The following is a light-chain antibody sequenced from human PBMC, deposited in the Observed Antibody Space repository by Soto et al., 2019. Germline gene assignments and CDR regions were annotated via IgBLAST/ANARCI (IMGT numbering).Light chain of an antibody. V-gene: IGLV1-47*01. CDR3: AACDDSLSGFYV. Sequence: QSVLTQPPSASGTPGQRVTISCSGSSSNIGSNYVYWYQQLPGTAPKLLIYRNHHRPSGVPDRFSGSKSGTSASLAISGLRSEDEADYYCAACDDSLSGFYVFGTGTKLTVL. CDR2: RNH. CDR1: SSNIGSNY. J-gene: IGLJ1*01.